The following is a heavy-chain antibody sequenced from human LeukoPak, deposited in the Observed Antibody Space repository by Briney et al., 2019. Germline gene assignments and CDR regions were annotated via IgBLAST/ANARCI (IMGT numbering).Heavy chain of an antibody. CDR2: INSDGSWT. V-gene: IGHV3-74*01. D-gene: IGHD2/OR15-2a*01. CDR1: GNYW. Sequence: GGSLRLSCVASGNYWMHWVRQAPGKGLVWVSHINSDGSWTSYADSVKGRFTISKDNAKNTVYLQMNSLRAEDTAVYYCVSFYETYWGRGTLVTVSS. CDR3: VSFYETY. J-gene: IGHJ4*02.